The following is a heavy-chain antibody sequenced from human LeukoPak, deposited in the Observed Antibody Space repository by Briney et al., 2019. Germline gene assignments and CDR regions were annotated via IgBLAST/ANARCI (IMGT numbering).Heavy chain of an antibody. CDR1: GFTFRSYA. D-gene: IGHD4-17*01. J-gene: IGHJ3*01. CDR2: ISGSGGTT. V-gene: IGHV3-23*01. CDR3: AKASTYGDDYHDAFDV. Sequence: GGSLRLSCAASGFTFRSYAMSWVRQAPGKGLEWVSAISGSGGTTYFADSVRGRFTISRDNSKNTLYLQMNSLRAEDTAVYYCAKASTYGDDYHDAFDVWGQGTMVTVSS.